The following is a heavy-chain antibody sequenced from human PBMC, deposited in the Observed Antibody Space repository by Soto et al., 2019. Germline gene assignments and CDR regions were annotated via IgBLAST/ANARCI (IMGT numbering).Heavy chain of an antibody. J-gene: IGHJ4*02. CDR1: GFTVSNNY. CDR3: AKPMSDYTIDY. CDR2: IFSGGST. V-gene: IGHV3-66*04. D-gene: IGHD4-4*01. Sequence: GGSLRLSCAASGFTVSNNYMSWVRQAPGKGLEWVSVIFSGGSTNYVDSVKGRFTISRDNSKNTLYLQMNSLRAEDTAVYYCAKPMSDYTIDYWGQGPLVTLS.